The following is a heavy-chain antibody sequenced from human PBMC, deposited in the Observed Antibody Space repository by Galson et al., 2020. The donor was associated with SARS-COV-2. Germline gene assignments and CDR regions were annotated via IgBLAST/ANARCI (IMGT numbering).Heavy chain of an antibody. D-gene: IGHD2-21*01. CDR3: AHRRSDSEEGGDDGDVYFSAFDV. Sequence: SAPTLAKPTQTLTLTCTFSGFSLTTSGVGVGWIRQPPGKALESLAILYWDDDDSYSPSLKSRLTITKDTSKNQVVLTMTNMDPVDTATYVCAHRRSDSEEGGDDGDVYFSAFDVWGQGTMVTVSS. V-gene: IGHV2-5*02. CDR1: GFSLTTSGVG. J-gene: IGHJ3*01. CDR2: LYWDDDD.